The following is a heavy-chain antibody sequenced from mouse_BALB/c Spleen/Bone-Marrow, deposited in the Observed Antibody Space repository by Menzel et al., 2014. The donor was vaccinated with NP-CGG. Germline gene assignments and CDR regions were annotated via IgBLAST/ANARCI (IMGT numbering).Heavy chain of an antibody. CDR1: GFSLTSYG. CDR2: IWSGGST. V-gene: IGHV2-2*02. D-gene: IGHD1-2*01. Sequence: VQLQQSGPGLVQPSQSLSIPCTVSGFSLTSYGVHWVRQSPGKGLEWLGVIWSGGSTDYNAAFISRLSISKDNSKSQVFFKMNSLQAKDTAVYYCARNSHYYGYYYAMDYWGQGTSVTVSS. J-gene: IGHJ4*01. CDR3: ARNSHYYGYYYAMDY.